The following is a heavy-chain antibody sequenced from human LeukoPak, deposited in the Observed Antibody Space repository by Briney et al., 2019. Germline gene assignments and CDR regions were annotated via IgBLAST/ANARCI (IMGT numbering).Heavy chain of an antibody. CDR1: GFTFSSYS. D-gene: IGHD3-3*01. V-gene: IGHV3-48*01. CDR3: ARQHDFWSGYPLDY. Sequence: GGSLRLSCAASGFTFSSYSMNWVRQAPGKGVEWVSYISSSSTIYYADSVKGRFTISRDNAKNSLYLQMNSLRAEDTAVYYCARQHDFWSGYPLDYWGQGTLVTVSS. CDR2: ISSSSTI. J-gene: IGHJ4*02.